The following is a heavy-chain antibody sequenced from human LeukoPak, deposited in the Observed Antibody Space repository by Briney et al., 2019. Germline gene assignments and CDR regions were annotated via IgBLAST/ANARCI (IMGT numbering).Heavy chain of an antibody. CDR3: ARDYRVEGSGYYVGFDY. CDR2: ISAYNGNT. D-gene: IGHD3-22*01. V-gene: IGHV1-18*01. J-gene: IGHJ4*02. Sequence: ASVKVSCKASGYTFTSYGISWVRQAPGQGLEWMGWISAYNGNTNYAQKLQGRVTMTTDTSMSTAYMELRGLRSDDTAVYYCARDYRVEGSGYYVGFDYWGQGTLVTVSS. CDR1: GYTFTSYG.